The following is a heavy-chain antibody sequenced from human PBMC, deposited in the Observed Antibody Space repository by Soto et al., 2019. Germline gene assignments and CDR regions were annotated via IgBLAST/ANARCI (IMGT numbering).Heavy chain of an antibody. J-gene: IGHJ6*02. CDR2: INPSGGST. D-gene: IGHD3-3*01. CDR1: GYTFTSYY. Sequence: ASVKVSCKASGYTFTSYYMHWVRQAPGQGLEWMGIINPSGGSTSYAQKFQGRVTMTRDTSTSTVYMELSSLRSEDTAVYYCARERSITIFGVVIPHGMDVWGQGTTVTVSS. CDR3: ARERSITIFGVVIPHGMDV. V-gene: IGHV1-46*01.